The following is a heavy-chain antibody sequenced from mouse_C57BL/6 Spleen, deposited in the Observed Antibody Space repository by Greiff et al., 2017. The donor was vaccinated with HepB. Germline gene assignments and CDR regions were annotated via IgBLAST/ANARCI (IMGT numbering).Heavy chain of an antibody. D-gene: IGHD2-3*01. V-gene: IGHV1-7*01. CDR3: ASFYDGYPAWFAY. J-gene: IGHJ3*01. CDR2: INPSSGYT. Sequence: VQLQQSGAELAKPGASVKLSCKASGYTFTSYWMHWVKQRPGQGLEWIGYINPSSGYTKYNQKFKDKATLTADKSSSTAYMQLSSLTYEDSAVYYCASFYDGYPAWFAYWGQGTLVTVSA. CDR1: GYTFTSYW.